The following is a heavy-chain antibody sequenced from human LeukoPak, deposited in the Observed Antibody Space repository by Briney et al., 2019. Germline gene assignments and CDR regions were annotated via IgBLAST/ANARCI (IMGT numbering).Heavy chain of an antibody. D-gene: IGHD6-6*01. V-gene: IGHV3-30*03. J-gene: IGHJ4*02. Sequence: PGGSLRLSCATSGFTFSPYPMHWVRQAAGKGLEWVAVIAYDGGNIFYAPSVRGRFPISRDNSRGTLSLQMNSLKVEDTALYYCVRDPSARFYFDYWGQGTLVTVSS. CDR3: VRDPSARFYFDY. CDR2: IAYDGGNI. CDR1: GFTFSPYP.